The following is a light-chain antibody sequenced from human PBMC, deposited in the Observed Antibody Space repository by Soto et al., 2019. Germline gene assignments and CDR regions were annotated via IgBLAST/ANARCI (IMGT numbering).Light chain of an antibody. V-gene: IGKV3-15*01. J-gene: IGKJ1*01. CDR3: QQYNHWPWT. CDR2: GAS. Sequence: ETVMTQSPATLSVSPGERATLSCRARQSVGSNLAWYHQKPGQAPRRLIYGASTRATGIPARFSGSGSGTEFTTPISSLQPEDFAAYYCQQYNHWPWTFGQGTKVDIK. CDR1: QSVGSN.